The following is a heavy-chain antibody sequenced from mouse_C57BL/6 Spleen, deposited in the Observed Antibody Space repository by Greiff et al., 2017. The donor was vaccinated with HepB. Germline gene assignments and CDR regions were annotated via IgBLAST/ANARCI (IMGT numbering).Heavy chain of an antibody. CDR1: GFTFSDYY. J-gene: IGHJ2*01. V-gene: IGHV5-16*01. CDR3: ARAPFTTVVDHYFDY. D-gene: IGHD1-1*01. CDR2: INYDGSST. Sequence: EVMLVESEGGLVQPGSSMKLSCTASGFTFSDYYMAWVRQVPEKGLEWVANINYDGSSTYYLDSLKSRFIISRDNAKNILYLQMSSLKSEDTATYYCARAPFTTVVDHYFDYWGQGTTLTVSS.